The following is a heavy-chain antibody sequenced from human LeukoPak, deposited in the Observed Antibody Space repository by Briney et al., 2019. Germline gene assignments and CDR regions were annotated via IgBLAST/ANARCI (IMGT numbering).Heavy chain of an antibody. CDR1: GGSISSYY. CDR3: ARYREDTAMVDLDYYYGMDV. J-gene: IGHJ6*02. Sequence: SETLSLTCTVSGGSISSYYWSWIRQPPGKGLEWIGYISYSGSTNYNPSLKSRVTISVDTSKNQFSLKLSSVTAADTAVYYCARYREDTAMVDLDYYYGMDVWGQGTTVTVSS. D-gene: IGHD5-18*01. V-gene: IGHV4-59*01. CDR2: ISYSGST.